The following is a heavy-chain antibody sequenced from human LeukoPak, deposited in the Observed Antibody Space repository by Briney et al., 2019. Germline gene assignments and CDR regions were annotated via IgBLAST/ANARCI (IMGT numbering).Heavy chain of an antibody. J-gene: IGHJ4*02. CDR2: ISSDGSIT. D-gene: IGHD3-10*01. V-gene: IGHV3-74*01. Sequence: GSLRLSCAASGFTFSTYWMHWVRQAPGKGLVWVSRISSDGSITGYADSVKGRFTISRDNAKNTLYLQMNSLRAEDTAVYYCARHLNYYLDYWGQGTLVTVSS. CDR3: ARHLNYYLDY. CDR1: GFTFSTYW.